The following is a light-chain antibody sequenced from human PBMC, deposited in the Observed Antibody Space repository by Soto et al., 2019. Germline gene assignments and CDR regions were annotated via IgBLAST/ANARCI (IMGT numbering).Light chain of an antibody. CDR3: HHYNNWPPWT. CDR1: QSVSTN. Sequence: IVMTQSPATMSVSPGERATLSCRASQSVSTNLAWYQQKPGQAPRLLIYGASTRATGIPARFSGGGSGTEFTPTISSLHSDDFAVYYCHHYNNWPPWTFGQGTKVEAK. V-gene: IGKV3-15*01. J-gene: IGKJ1*01. CDR2: GAS.